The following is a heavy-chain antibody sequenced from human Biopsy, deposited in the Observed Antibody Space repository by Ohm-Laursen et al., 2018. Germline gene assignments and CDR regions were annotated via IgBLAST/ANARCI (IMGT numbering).Heavy chain of an antibody. CDR1: GDSVTKYY. CDR3: ARQDGYLGYEY. D-gene: IGHD5-24*01. CDR2: ISGISNT. J-gene: IGHJ4*02. V-gene: IGHV4-59*08. Sequence: DTLSLTCTVSGDSVTKYYWSWIRQPPGKGLEWIGYISGISNTNYNPSLKSRVTLSTDTSETQFSLGLSSVTAADTAVYYCARQDGYLGYEYWGQGALVTVSS.